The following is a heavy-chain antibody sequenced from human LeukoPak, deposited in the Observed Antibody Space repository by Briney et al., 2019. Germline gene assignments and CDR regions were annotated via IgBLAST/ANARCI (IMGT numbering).Heavy chain of an antibody. V-gene: IGHV3-9*01. J-gene: IGHJ4*02. CDR1: GFTFDDYA. D-gene: IGHD3-10*01. CDR2: ISWNSGSI. Sequence: QPGGSLRLSCAASGFTFDDYALPWVRHAPGKGLEWVSGISWNSGSIGYADSVKGRFTISRDNAKNSLYLQMNSLRAEDTALYYCAKDPPHYGSGSWGQGTLVTVSS. CDR3: AKDPPHYGSGS.